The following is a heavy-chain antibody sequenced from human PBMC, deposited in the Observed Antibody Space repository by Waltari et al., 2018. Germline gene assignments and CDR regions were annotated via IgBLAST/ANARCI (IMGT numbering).Heavy chain of an antibody. Sequence: QVQLVQSGAEVKKPGASVKVSCKASGYTFTSYGISWVRQAPGQGLEWMGWISAYNGNTNYAQKLQGRVTMTTDTSTSTAYMELRSLRSDDTAVYYCATYKNYDFWSGYQHAFDIWGQGTMVTVSS. D-gene: IGHD3-3*01. J-gene: IGHJ3*02. CDR2: ISAYNGNT. CDR3: ATYKNYDFWSGYQHAFDI. CDR1: GYTFTSYG. V-gene: IGHV1-18*01.